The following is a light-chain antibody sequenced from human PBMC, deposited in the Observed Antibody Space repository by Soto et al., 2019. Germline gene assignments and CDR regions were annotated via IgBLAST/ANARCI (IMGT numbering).Light chain of an antibody. CDR1: QGISTY. CDR3: QQLKSYPLT. Sequence: DIQLTQSPSFLSASVGDRVTITCRATQGISTYLAWYQQNPGKAPKLLIYTASTSQSGVPSRFSGSGSGTEFTLTISSLRHEDFATYYCQQLKSYPLTFGGGTKVEIK. CDR2: TAS. J-gene: IGKJ4*01. V-gene: IGKV1-9*01.